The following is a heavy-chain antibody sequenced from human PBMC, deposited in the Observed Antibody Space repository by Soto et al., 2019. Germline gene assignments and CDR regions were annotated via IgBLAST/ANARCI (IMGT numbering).Heavy chain of an antibody. D-gene: IGHD2-21*02. CDR1: GYIFTDHC. V-gene: IGHV5-51*01. CDR2: ICPGYSNI. Sequence: GESRKISWKVSGYIFTDHCIVWVRQLAGKGLEWVGIICPGYSNIIYSPSVQGQVTISADMSISTAYLQWSSLKASDTAIYYCARRHYSRGDCTIKPDYYNGMDVWGQGTTVTASS. CDR3: ARRHYSRGDCTIKPDYYNGMDV. J-gene: IGHJ6*02.